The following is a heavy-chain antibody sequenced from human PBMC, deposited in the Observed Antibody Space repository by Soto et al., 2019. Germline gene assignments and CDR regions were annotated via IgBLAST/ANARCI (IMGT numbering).Heavy chain of an antibody. CDR3: ARGRRYCSGGSCYRAEYFQH. Sequence: QVQLVESGGGVVQPGRSLRLSCAASGFTFSSYGMHWVRQAPGKGLEWVAVIWYDGSNKYYADSVKGRFTISRDNSKNTLYLQMNSLRAEETAVYYCARGRRYCSGGSCYRAEYFQHWGQGTLVTVSS. J-gene: IGHJ1*01. D-gene: IGHD2-15*01. V-gene: IGHV3-33*01. CDR2: IWYDGSNK. CDR1: GFTFSSYG.